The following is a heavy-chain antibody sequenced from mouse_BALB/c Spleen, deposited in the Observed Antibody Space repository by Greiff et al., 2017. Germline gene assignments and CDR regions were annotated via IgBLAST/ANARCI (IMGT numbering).Heavy chain of an antibody. CDR1: GFTFSSYG. V-gene: IGHV5-6*01. J-gene: IGHJ4*01. D-gene: IGHD2-3*01. CDR2: ISSGGSYT. Sequence: EVQLQESGGDLVKPGGSLKLSCAASGFTFSSYGMSWVRQTPDKRLEWVATISSGGSYTYYPDSVKGRFTISRDNAKNTLYLQMSSLKSEDTAMYYCARGDDGYPFWGQGTSVTVSS. CDR3: ARGDDGYPF.